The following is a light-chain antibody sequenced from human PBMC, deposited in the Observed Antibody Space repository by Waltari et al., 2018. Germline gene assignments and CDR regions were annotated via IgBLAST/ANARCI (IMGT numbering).Light chain of an antibody. CDR2: AAS. CDR1: RFINNY. CDR3: LQTYDTPLT. V-gene: IGKV1-39*01. J-gene: IGKJ4*01. Sequence: DIQMTQSPSSLSASVGDRVTITCRAGRFINNYLNWYQQKPGKAPKLLIYAASTLHSGVPSRFSGSGSGTDFTLTVSSLQADDFATYYCLQTYDTPLTFGAGTKVQLK.